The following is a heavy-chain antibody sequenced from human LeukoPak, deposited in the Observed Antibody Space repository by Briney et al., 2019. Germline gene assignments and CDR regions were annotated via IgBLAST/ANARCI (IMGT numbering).Heavy chain of an antibody. D-gene: IGHD3-10*02. J-gene: IGHJ4*02. Sequence: SETLSLTCTVSGYSISSYYYWGWIRQPPGKGLEWIGSVYHSGGTYYNPSLKSRLTISVDTSKNQFSLNLSSVTAADTAVYYCARVVGCIMFVQQTFDYWGQGTLVTVSS. CDR1: GYSISSYYY. CDR3: ARVVGCIMFVQQTFDY. V-gene: IGHV4-38-2*02. CDR2: VYHSGGT.